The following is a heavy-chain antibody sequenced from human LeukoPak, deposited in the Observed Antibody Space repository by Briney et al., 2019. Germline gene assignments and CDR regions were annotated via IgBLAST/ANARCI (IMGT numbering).Heavy chain of an antibody. J-gene: IGHJ3*02. CDR1: GYTFTGYY. CDR2: INPNSGGA. CDR3: ATESGYYTGVDAFDI. V-gene: IGHV1-2*02. Sequence: GASVKVSCKASGYTFTGYYMHWVRQAPGQGLEWMGWINPNSGGANYAQKFQGRVTMTRNTSISTAYMELSSLRSEDTAVYYCATESGYYTGVDAFDIWGQGTMVTVSS. D-gene: IGHD3-3*01.